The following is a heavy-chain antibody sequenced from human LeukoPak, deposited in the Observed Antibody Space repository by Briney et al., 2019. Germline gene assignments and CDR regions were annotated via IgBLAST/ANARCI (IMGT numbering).Heavy chain of an antibody. V-gene: IGHV4-39*07. CDR1: GGSISSSSYY. CDR2: FSSGGSA. D-gene: IGHD1-7*01. CDR3: ATTQTGTMYDV. J-gene: IGHJ4*02. Sequence: PSETLSLTCIVPGGSISSSSYYWAWIRQSPGKGLEWIGTFSSGGSAYYNPSLTSRVSISKDTSDNQFSLRLYSVTAADTAVYYCATTQTGTMYDVCGQGTQVTVSS.